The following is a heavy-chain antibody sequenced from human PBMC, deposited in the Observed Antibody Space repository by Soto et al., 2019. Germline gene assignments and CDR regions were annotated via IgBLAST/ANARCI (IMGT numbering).Heavy chain of an antibody. CDR2: VYHSGGV. D-gene: IGHD3-10*01. Sequence: SETLSLTCNVSGVSLTGYHWNWIRQPPGKTLEWIGFVYHSGGVSYNPSLKGRASISVDRSKNQFSLRLSSVTASDTAVYYCARRLNLGSFDHWGQGALVTVSS. CDR1: GVSLTGYH. CDR3: ARRLNLGSFDH. V-gene: IGHV4-59*01. J-gene: IGHJ5*02.